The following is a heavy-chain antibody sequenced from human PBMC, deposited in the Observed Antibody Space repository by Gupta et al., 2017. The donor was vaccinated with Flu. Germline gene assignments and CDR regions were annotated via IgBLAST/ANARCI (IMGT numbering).Heavy chain of an antibody. CDR3: AGGLGDYDSSVVCY. CDR1: NGSFSGYY. CDR2: VNHSGST. J-gene: IGHJ4*02. D-gene: IGHD3-22*01. Sequence: QVRLEQWGAGVLKPSETLSLTCVVYNGSFSGYYSSWLRQPPGKGLEWIGEVNHSGSTNYNRSLRSRVTSAEDTSRNRFSLQLRAVTAADTAGYECAGGLGDYDSSVVCYWGQGPRGTV. V-gene: IGHV4-34*01.